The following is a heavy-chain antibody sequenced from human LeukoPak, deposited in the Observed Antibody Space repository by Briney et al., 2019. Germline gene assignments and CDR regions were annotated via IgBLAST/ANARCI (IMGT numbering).Heavy chain of an antibody. CDR3: ARDLNS. CDR2: IINGGST. Sequence: PVGSLRLSCAASGFTVSSNYMSWVRQGPGKGLEWVSVIINGGSTFYVDSVKGRFTISTDTSKNTLYLQMNSLRAEDTAVYFCARDLNSWGQGTLVTVSS. CDR1: GFTVSSNY. V-gene: IGHV3-66*01. J-gene: IGHJ4*02.